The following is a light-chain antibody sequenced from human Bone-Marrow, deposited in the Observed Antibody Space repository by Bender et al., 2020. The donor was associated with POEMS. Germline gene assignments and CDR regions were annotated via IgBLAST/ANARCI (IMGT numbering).Light chain of an antibody. CDR1: RGDVGSYNL. CDR3: CSYTESRTLV. CDR2: DVV. Sequence: QSALTHPASVSASPGHSITISCAGTRGDVGSYNLVSWYQQFPGKAPKLIIYDVVKRPSGISSRFSGSKSGTTATLVITGVQAEDEGDYFCCSYTESRTLVFGGGTKVTVL. V-gene: IGLV2-23*02. J-gene: IGLJ2*01.